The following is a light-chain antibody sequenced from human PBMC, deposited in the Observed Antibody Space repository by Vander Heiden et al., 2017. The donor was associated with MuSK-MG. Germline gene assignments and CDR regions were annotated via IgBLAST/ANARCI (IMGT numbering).Light chain of an antibody. CDR1: QGIRND. CDR2: AAS. Sequence: AIPLPQSPSSLSASVGDRVTITCRASQGIRNDLGWYQQKPGKAPKLLIYAASSLQSGVPSRFSGSGSGTDFTLTISSLQPEDFATYYCRQDYNYPRTFGQGTKVEIK. V-gene: IGKV1-6*01. J-gene: IGKJ1*01. CDR3: RQDYNYPRT.